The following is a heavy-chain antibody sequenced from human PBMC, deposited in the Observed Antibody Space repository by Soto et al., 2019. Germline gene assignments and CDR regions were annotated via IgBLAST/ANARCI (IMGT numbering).Heavy chain of an antibody. CDR2: IKEDGSEK. CDR1: GFTFSGYW. Sequence: EVQLVESGGGLVQPGGSLRLSCAVSGFTFSGYWMSWVRQAPGKGLEWMANIKEDGSEKYYVDSVRGRFTISRDNAKNSLFLQMDSLRAEDTVVYYCARKSGAFDIWGQGTMVTVSA. J-gene: IGHJ3*02. V-gene: IGHV3-7*01. CDR3: ARKSGAFDI.